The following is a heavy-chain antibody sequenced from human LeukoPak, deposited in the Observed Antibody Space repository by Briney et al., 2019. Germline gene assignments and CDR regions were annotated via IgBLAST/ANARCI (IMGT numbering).Heavy chain of an antibody. V-gene: IGHV3-30*02. CDR2: IRYDGSNK. J-gene: IGHJ2*01. Sequence: GGSLRLSCAASGFTFSSYGMHWVRQAPGKGLEWVAFIRYDGSNKYYADSVKGRFTISRDNSKNTLYLQMNSLRAEDTAVYYCAKGPHLILYGDYVGYFDLWGRGTLVTVSS. D-gene: IGHD4-17*01. CDR1: GFTFSSYG. CDR3: AKGPHLILYGDYVGYFDL.